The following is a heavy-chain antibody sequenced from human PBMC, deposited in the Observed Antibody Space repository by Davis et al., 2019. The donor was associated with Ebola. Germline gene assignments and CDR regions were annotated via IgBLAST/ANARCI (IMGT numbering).Heavy chain of an antibody. J-gene: IGHJ4*02. Sequence: AASVKVSCKASGYTFTSYAISWVRQAPGQGLEWMGRIIPILGIANYAQKFQGRVTITADKPTSTAYMELSSLRSEDTAVYYCARDLGIAVAGTGDYWGQGTLVTVSS. CDR1: GYTFTSYA. CDR2: IIPILGIA. CDR3: ARDLGIAVAGTGDY. D-gene: IGHD6-19*01. V-gene: IGHV1-69*04.